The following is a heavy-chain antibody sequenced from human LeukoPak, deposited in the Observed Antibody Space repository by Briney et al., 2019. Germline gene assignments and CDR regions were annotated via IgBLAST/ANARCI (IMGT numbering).Heavy chain of an antibody. Sequence: GGSLRLSCAASGFTFSNYWMHWVRQAPGKGLVWVTRMNSDGSATYYADSVQGRFTISRDNAKNTLYLQMNSLRAEDTAMYFCAKGPNYFDSWGEGTLVTVSS. CDR1: GFTFSNYW. J-gene: IGHJ4*02. V-gene: IGHV3-74*01. CDR2: MNSDGSAT. CDR3: AKGPNYFDS.